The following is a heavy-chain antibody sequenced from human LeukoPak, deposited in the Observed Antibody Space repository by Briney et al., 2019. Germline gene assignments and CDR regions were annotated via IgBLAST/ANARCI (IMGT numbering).Heavy chain of an antibody. D-gene: IGHD1-26*01. CDR1: GFAFGDYA. V-gene: IGHV3-49*04. CDR3: TREWEN. Sequence: PGGALRLSCTAAGFAFGDYAMSWVRQAPGKGLEWVGFIRSKAYGGTTEYAASVKGRLTISRDDSKSIAYLQMNSLKTEDTAVYYCTREWENWGQGTLVTVSS. CDR2: IRSKAYGGTT. J-gene: IGHJ4*02.